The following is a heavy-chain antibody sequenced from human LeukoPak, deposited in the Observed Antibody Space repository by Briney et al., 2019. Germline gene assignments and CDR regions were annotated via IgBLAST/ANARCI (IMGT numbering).Heavy chain of an antibody. J-gene: IGHJ4*02. Sequence: SETLSLTCAVYGASYNAYYWSWIRQPPGKGMEWIGDIDHRGTATYNPSLKSRLTISADASKNQFSLKLNSVTDADTAVYYCAVGITILGVAASFDSWGQGNLVIVSS. V-gene: IGHV4-34*01. CDR1: GASYNAYY. D-gene: IGHD3-3*01. CDR3: AVGITILGVAASFDS. CDR2: IDHRGTA.